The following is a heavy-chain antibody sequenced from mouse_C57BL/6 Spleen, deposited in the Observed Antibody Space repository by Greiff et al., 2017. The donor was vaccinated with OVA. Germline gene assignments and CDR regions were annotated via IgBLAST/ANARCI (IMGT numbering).Heavy chain of an antibody. Sequence: EVQGVESGGGLVKPGGSLKLSCAASGFTFSSYAMSWVRQTPEKRLEWVATISDGGSYTYYPDNVKGRFTISRDNAKNNLYLQMSHLKSEDTAMYYCARAYYYGSSGYYFDYWGQGTTLTVSS. CDR1: GFTFSSYA. V-gene: IGHV5-4*01. CDR3: ARAYYYGSSGYYFDY. D-gene: IGHD1-1*01. J-gene: IGHJ2*01. CDR2: ISDGGSYT.